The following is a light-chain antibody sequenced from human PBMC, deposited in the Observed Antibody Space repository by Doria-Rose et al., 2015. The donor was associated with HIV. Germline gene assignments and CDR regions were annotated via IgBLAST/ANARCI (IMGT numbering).Light chain of an antibody. Sequence: QPGLTQPPSASGTPGQRVTISCSGSNSNIGSNTVNWYQQLPGTAPKLLIYSNNQRHSGVPDRFSGSKSGTSASLAISGLQSEDEADYYCAAWDDSLNGVVFGGGTKLTVL. CDR3: AAWDDSLNGVV. CDR1: NSNIGSNT. V-gene: IGLV1-44*01. CDR2: SNN. J-gene: IGLJ2*01.